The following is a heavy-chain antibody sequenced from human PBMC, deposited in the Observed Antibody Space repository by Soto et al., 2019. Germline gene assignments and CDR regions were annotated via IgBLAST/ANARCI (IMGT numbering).Heavy chain of an antibody. Sequence: QVHLQQWGAGLLKPSETLSLTCAVYDGSFSDTYWNWFRQPPGKGLEWIGQINHNTNTIYNPSLTSRATXSXDXXKNHFSLKLTSVTAADTAVYYCARGVRLFRGSFDPWGQGTLVTVSS. V-gene: IGHV4-34*01. D-gene: IGHD2-15*01. CDR1: DGSFSDTY. CDR2: INHNTNT. J-gene: IGHJ5*02. CDR3: ARGVRLFRGSFDP.